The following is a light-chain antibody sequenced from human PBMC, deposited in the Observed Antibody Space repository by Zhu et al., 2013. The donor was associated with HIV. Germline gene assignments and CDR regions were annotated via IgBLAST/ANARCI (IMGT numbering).Light chain of an antibody. CDR1: QRVSSKN. J-gene: IGKJ1*01. CDR2: GAT. CDR3: QQYGNSLWT. Sequence: EIVLTQSPGTLSLSPGERATLSCRASQRVSSKNLAWYQQKVGQAPRLLIYGATSRATGIPDRFSGSGSGTDFTLTISRLEPEDFAVYYCQQYGNSLWTFGQGTKVEI. V-gene: IGKV3-20*01.